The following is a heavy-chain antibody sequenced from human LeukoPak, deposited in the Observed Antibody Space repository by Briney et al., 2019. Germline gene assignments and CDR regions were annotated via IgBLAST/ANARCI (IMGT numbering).Heavy chain of an antibody. V-gene: IGHV3-9*01. CDR2: ISWNSGSI. D-gene: IGHD3-22*01. CDR1: GFTFDDYA. J-gene: IGHJ3*02. Sequence: GRSLRLSCAASGFTFDDYAMHWVRQAPGKGLEWVSGISWNSGSIGYADSVKGRFTISRDNAKNTLYLQMNSLRAEDTAVYYCARDPTDYYDSSGLIWGQGTMVTVSS. CDR3: ARDPTDYYDSSGLI.